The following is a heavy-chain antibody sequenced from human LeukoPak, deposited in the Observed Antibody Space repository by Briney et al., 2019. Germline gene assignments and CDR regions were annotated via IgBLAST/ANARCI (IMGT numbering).Heavy chain of an antibody. CDR3: ATSSDSSGND. V-gene: IGHV3-7*03. D-gene: IGHD3-22*01. J-gene: IGHJ4*02. CDR2: IKGDGSYK. Sequence: GGSLRLSCAASGFTFSNYWVSWVRQAPGKGLEWVANIKGDGSYKYYVDSVKGRFTISRDNAKSSLYLQMNTLRAEDTAVYYCATSSDSSGNDWGQGTLVTVSS. CDR1: GFTFSNYW.